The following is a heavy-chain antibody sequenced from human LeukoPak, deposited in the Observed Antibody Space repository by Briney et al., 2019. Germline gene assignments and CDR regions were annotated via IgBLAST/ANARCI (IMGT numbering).Heavy chain of an antibody. Sequence: SETLSLTCTVSGGSISSYYWSWIRQPPGKGLEWIGYIYYSGSTYYNPSLKSRVTISVDTSKNQFSLKLSSVTAADTAVYYCARGSDSSGYYYYYGMDVWGQGTTVTVSS. CDR2: IYYSGST. CDR1: GGSISSYY. V-gene: IGHV4-59*12. CDR3: ARGSDSSGYYYYYGMDV. J-gene: IGHJ6*02. D-gene: IGHD3-22*01.